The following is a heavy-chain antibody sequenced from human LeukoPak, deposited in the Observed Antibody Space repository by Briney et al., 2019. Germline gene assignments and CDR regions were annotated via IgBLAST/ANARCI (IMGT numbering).Heavy chain of an antibody. D-gene: IGHD4-17*01. Sequence: SETLSLTCAVYGGSFSGYYWSWIRQPPGKGLEWIGEINDSGTTNYNPSLKSRVTISEDTSKNQFSLKLNSVTAADMAVYYCARIYGDYIVYWGQGTRVTVSP. CDR1: GGSFSGYY. CDR2: INDSGTT. J-gene: IGHJ4*02. CDR3: ARIYGDYIVY. V-gene: IGHV4-34*01.